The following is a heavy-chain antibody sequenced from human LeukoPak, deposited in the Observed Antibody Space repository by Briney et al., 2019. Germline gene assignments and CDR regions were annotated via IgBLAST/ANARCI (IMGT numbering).Heavy chain of an antibody. V-gene: IGHV3-23*01. CDR1: GFTFSSYA. CDR3: AKLSGYPGAY. CDR2: ITGVGGTT. D-gene: IGHD5-12*01. J-gene: IGHJ4*02. Sequence: GGSLRLSCAASGFTFSSYAMSSVRQAPGKGRQWVSDITGVGGTTYYTDSVKVRSTISRDNSKNTLYLQMISLRAEDPGVYFCAKLSGYPGAYWGEGTLVTVSS.